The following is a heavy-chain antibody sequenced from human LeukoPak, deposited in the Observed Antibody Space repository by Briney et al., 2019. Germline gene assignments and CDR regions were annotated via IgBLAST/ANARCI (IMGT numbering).Heavy chain of an antibody. CDR1: GFTFDDYA. CDR3: AKEFASGGHFDY. J-gene: IGHJ4*02. D-gene: IGHD6-19*01. CDR2: ISWNSGSI. V-gene: IGHV3-9*03. Sequence: GGSLRLSCAASGFTFDDYAMHWVRQAPGKGLEWVSGISWNSGSIGYADSVKGRFTISRDNAKNSLYLQMNSLRAEDMALYYCAKEFASGGHFDYWGQGTLVTVSS.